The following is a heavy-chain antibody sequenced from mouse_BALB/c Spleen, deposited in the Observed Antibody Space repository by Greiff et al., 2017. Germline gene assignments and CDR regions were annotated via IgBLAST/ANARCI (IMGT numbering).Heavy chain of an antibody. CDR3: ARDRDDGNYYYFDY. J-gene: IGHJ2*01. CDR2: IWAGGST. Sequence: VKVVESGPGLVAPSQSLSITCTVSGFSLTSYGVHWVRQPPGKGLEWLGVIWAGGSTNYNSALMSRLSISKDNSKSQVFLKMNSLQTDDTAMYYCARDRDDGNYYYFDYWGQGTTLTVSS. D-gene: IGHD2-3*01. V-gene: IGHV2-9*02. CDR1: GFSLTSYG.